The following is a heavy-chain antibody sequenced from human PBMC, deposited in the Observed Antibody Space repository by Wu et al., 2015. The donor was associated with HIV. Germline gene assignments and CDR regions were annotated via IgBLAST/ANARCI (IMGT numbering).Heavy chain of an antibody. CDR3: ARDFPSEPYIMDV. CDR2: IIPMFDSP. CDR1: GGAFSNYA. V-gene: IGHV1-69*12. D-gene: IGHD1-14*01. Sequence: QVQLVQSGAEVKQPGSSVRISCKTSGGAFSNYAISWVRQAPGQGPEWMGGIIPMFDSPNYAQKFQGRVTITADESTSTAYMDLSRLKSEDTAIYYCARDFPSEPYIMDVWGQGTTVTVSS. J-gene: IGHJ6*02.